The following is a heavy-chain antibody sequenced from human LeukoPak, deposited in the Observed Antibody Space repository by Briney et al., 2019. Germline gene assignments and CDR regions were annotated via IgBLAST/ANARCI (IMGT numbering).Heavy chain of an antibody. CDR3: AKEWTGYGSGSSYFDY. D-gene: IGHD3-10*01. CDR2: IYSGGST. V-gene: IGHV3-53*01. CDR1: GFTVSSNY. J-gene: IGHJ4*02. Sequence: PGGSLRLSCAASGFTVSSNYMSWVRQAPGKGLEWLSIIYSGGSTYYADSVKGRFTISRDNSKNTLYLQMNSLRAEDTAVYYCAKEWTGYGSGSSYFDYWGQGTLVTVSS.